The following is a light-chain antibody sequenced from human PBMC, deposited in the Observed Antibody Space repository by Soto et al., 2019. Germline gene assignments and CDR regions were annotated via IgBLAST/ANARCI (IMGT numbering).Light chain of an antibody. J-gene: IGKJ4*01. CDR1: QSVSRH. V-gene: IGKV3-11*01. CDR3: QQYGSSPPIT. Sequence: EIVLTQSPATLSLSPGERATLSCRASQSVSRHLAWYQQKPGQAPRLLIYDASNRATGIPARFSGSGSGTDFTLTISSLEPEDFAVYYCQQYGSSPPITFGGGTKVEIK. CDR2: DAS.